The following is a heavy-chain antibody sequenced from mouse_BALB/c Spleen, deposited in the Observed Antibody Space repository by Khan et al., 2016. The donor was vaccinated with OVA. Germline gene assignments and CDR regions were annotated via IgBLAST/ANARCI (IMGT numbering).Heavy chain of an antibody. D-gene: IGHD1-1*02. Sequence: QVQLKQSGPGLVQPSQSLSITCTVSGFSLTNYGVHWVRQSPGKGLEWLGVIWSGGITDYNETFISRLSISKDISTSHVFFKMNSLQASDTAIYYCAENRNGYFDYWGQGTTLTVSS. CDR2: IWSGGIT. CDR3: AENRNGYFDY. V-gene: IGHV2-2*02. J-gene: IGHJ2*01. CDR1: GFSLTNYG.